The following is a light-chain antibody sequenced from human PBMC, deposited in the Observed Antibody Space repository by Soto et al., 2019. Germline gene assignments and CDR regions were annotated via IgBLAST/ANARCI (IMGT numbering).Light chain of an antibody. CDR3: QQCNGFPLT. CDR1: QDIGSA. Sequence: IQLTQSPSSLSASVGDRVTITCRAGQDIGSALAWYQQRPGKAPKLLLYDASNLEAGVPSRFSGSGSGTDFTLTITSLRPEDFATYYCQQCNGFPLTFGGGTKVQIK. CDR2: DAS. J-gene: IGKJ4*01. V-gene: IGKV1-13*02.